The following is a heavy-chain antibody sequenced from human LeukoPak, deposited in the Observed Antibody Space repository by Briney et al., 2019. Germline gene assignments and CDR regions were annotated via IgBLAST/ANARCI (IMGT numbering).Heavy chain of an antibody. Sequence: TGGSLRLSCAASGFSFSDSYMTWVRQPPGKGLEWVSSIFPSGGEIHYADSVRGRFTISRDNSKSTLSLQMNSLRAEDTAIYYCARDEYDSSGYYMFYWGQGTLVTVSS. CDR3: ARDEYDSSGYYMFY. J-gene: IGHJ4*02. D-gene: IGHD3-22*01. CDR2: IFPSGGEI. V-gene: IGHV3-23*01. CDR1: GFSFSDSY.